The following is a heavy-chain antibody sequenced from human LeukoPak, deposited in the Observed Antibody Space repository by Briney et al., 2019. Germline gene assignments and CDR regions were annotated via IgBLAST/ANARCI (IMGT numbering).Heavy chain of an antibody. Sequence: PGGSLRLSCAASGFTFSSYGMHWVRQAPGKGLEWVAFIRYDGSNKYYADSVKGRFTISRDNSKDTLYLQMNSLRAEDTAVYYCAKDGRYGGVHWFDPWGQGTLVTVSS. V-gene: IGHV3-30*02. CDR3: AKDGRYGGVHWFDP. J-gene: IGHJ5*02. D-gene: IGHD4-23*01. CDR2: IRYDGSNK. CDR1: GFTFSSYG.